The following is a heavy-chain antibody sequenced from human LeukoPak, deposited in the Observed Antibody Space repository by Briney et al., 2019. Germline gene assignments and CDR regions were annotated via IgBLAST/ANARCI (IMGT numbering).Heavy chain of an antibody. CDR1: GGSISSYY. CDR2: IYTSGST. CDR3: ARGGDYIWGTYRPFDY. V-gene: IGHV4-4*07. Sequence: SETLSLTCTVSGGSISSYYWSWIRQPAGKGLEWIGRIYTSGSTNYNPSLKSRVTMSVDTSKNQFSLKLNSVTAADTAVYYCARGGDYIWGTYRPFDYWGQGTLVTVSS. D-gene: IGHD3-16*02. J-gene: IGHJ4*02.